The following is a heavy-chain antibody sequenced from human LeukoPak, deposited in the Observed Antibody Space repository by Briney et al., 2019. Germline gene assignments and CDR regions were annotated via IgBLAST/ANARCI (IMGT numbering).Heavy chain of an antibody. D-gene: IGHD3-10*01. V-gene: IGHV4-39*01. J-gene: IGHJ4*02. CDR3: ARHSGPPYYFDY. CDR1: GGSISSSSYY. Sequence: PSEALSLTCTVSGGSISSSSYYWGWIRQPPGKGLEWIGSIYYSGSTYYNPSLKSRVTISVDTSKNQFSLKLSSVTAAGTAVYYCARHSGPPYYFDYWGQGTLVTVSS. CDR2: IYYSGST.